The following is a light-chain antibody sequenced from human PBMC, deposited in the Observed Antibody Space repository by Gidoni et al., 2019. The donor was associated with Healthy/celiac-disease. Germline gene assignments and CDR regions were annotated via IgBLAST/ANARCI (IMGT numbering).Light chain of an antibody. CDR2: DAS. CDR1: QDISNY. CDR3: QQYDNLPIT. V-gene: IGKV1-33*01. J-gene: IGKJ5*01. Sequence: DIQMTPSPSSLSASVGDRVTITCQASQDISNYLNWYQQKPGKAPKLLIYDASNLETGVPSRFSGSGSGTDFTCTISSLQPEEIATYYCQQYDNLPITCGQGTRLEIK.